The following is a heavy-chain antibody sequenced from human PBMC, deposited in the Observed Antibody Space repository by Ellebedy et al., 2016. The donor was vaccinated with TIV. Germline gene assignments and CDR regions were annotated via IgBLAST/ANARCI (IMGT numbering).Heavy chain of an antibody. Sequence: MPSETLSLTCGVYGGSFSGYYWSWIRQPPGKGLEWIGEINHSGSTNYNPSLKSRVTISVDTSKNQFSLKLRSVTAADTAVYYCARRYSSSWYRGAFDIWGQGTMVTVSS. D-gene: IGHD6-13*01. J-gene: IGHJ3*02. V-gene: IGHV4-34*01. CDR3: ARRYSSSWYRGAFDI. CDR1: GGSFSGYY. CDR2: INHSGST.